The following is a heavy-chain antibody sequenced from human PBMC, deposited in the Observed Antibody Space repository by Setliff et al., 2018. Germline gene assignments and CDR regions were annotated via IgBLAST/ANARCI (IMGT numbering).Heavy chain of an antibody. CDR3: ARAYSSGWYAVYIHYYGMDV. CDR1: GYTLTTYA. Sequence: ASVKVSCKASGYTLTTYAMNWVRQAPGQGLEWMGWMNPNSGNTGYAQKFQGRVTMTRNTSISTAYMELSSLRSEDTAVYYCARAYSSGWYAVYIHYYGMDVRGQGTTVTVSS. D-gene: IGHD6-19*01. V-gene: IGHV1-8*02. CDR2: MNPNSGNT. J-gene: IGHJ6*02.